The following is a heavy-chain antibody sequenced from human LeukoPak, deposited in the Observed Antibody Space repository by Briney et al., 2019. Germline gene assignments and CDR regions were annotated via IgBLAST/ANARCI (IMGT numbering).Heavy chain of an antibody. V-gene: IGHV3-9*03. J-gene: IGHJ3*02. Sequence: GGSLRLSCAASGFTFDDYAMHWVRQAPGKGLEWVSGISWNSGSIGYADSVKGRFTISRDNAKNSLYLQMNSLRAEDMALYYCAKAQLSHDAFDIWGQGTMVTVSS. CDR3: AKAQLSHDAFDI. CDR1: GFTFDDYA. D-gene: IGHD6-6*01. CDR2: ISWNSGSI.